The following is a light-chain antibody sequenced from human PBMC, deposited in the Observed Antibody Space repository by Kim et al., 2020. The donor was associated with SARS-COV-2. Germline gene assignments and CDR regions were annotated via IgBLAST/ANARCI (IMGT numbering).Light chain of an antibody. CDR1: SIDVGGYNY. Sequence: GQSITISCTGTSIDVGGYNYVYWYHQPPGKAPKVMIYDVSKRPSGVSNRFSGSKSGNTASLTISGLQAEDEADYYCSSYTTSDTVVFGGGTQLTVL. CDR3: SSYTTSDTVV. V-gene: IGLV2-14*04. J-gene: IGLJ2*01. CDR2: DVS.